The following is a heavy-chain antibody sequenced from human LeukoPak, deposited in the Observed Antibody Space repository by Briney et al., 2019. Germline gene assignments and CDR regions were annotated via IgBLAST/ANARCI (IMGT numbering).Heavy chain of an antibody. V-gene: IGHV1-2*02. CDR3: ARDETADCSRGSCYWD. J-gene: IGHJ4*02. CDR1: GYIFIVSY. Sequence: GASVKVSCKASGYIFIVSYLHWVRQAPGRGLEWLGWISPNSGDTYYAPKFQGKITLTRDTSVSTAYMDVRSLRSDDTAVYYCARDETADCSRGSCYWDWGQGTLVTVSS. D-gene: IGHD2-15*01. CDR2: ISPNSGDT.